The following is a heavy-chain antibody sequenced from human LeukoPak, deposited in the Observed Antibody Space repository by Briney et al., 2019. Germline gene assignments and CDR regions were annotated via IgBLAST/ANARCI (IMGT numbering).Heavy chain of an antibody. V-gene: IGHV1-24*01. D-gene: IGHD6-13*01. Sequence: ASVKVSCKVSGYTLTELSMHWVRQAPGKGLEWMGGFDPEDGETIYAQKFQGRVTMTEDTSADTAYMELRSLRSDDTAVYYCARESPPPDISSSWYKINWFDPWGQGTLVTVSS. CDR2: FDPEDGET. CDR3: ARESPPPDISSSWYKINWFDP. J-gene: IGHJ5*02. CDR1: GYTLTELS.